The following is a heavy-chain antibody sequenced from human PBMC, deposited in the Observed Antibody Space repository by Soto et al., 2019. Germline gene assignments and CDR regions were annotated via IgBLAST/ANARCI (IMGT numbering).Heavy chain of an antibody. D-gene: IGHD2-15*01. CDR1: GYTFTSYA. J-gene: IGHJ5*02. Sequence: QVQLVQSGAEVKKPGASVKVSCKASGYTFTSYAMHWVRQAPGPRLAWMGWINAGNGNPKYSQKFQGRDTITRDTSASTAYMELSSLRSEDTAVYYCARDQRVVVVVAATYWFDPWGQGTLVTVSS. CDR3: ARDQRVVVVVAATYWFDP. V-gene: IGHV1-3*01. CDR2: INAGNGNP.